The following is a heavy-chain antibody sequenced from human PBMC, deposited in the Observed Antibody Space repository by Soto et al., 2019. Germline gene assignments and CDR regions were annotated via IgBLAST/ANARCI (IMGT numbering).Heavy chain of an antibody. Sequence: EVQLLESGGGLVQPGGSLRLSCAASGFTFSSYAMSWGRQAPGTGLEWVSAISGSGGSTYYADSVKGRFTISRANSTNTLYLQMNSLRAEDTAVYYCAKSYIVATTKAGWFDPGGQGTLVTVSS. J-gene: IGHJ5*02. D-gene: IGHD5-12*01. CDR2: ISGSGGST. CDR3: AKSYIVATTKAGWFDP. V-gene: IGHV3-23*01. CDR1: GFTFSSYA.